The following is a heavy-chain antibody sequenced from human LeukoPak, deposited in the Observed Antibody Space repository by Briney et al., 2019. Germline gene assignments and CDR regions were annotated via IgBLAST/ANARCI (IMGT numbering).Heavy chain of an antibody. CDR2: INHSGST. D-gene: IGHD3-10*01. CDR3: ARRSSGSGSYGAFDI. CDR1: GGSFSGYY. J-gene: IGHJ3*02. V-gene: IGHV4-34*01. Sequence: SETLSLTCAVYGGSFSGYYWSWIRQPPGKGLEWIGEINHSGSTNYNPSLKSRVTISVDTSKNQFSLKLSSVTAADTAVYYCARRSSGSGSYGAFDIWGQGTMVTVSS.